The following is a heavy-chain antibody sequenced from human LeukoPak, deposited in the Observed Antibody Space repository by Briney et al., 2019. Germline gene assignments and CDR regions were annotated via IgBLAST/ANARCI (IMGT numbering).Heavy chain of an antibody. CDR2: ITNSGDST. Sequence: PGGSLRLSCAASGFTFSSYGMSWVRQAPGKGLECVSGITNSGDSTHYADSVKGRCTISRENSKNRLYLQMNSLRAEDTAVYYCAKGWFGELLFDYWGQGILVTVSS. D-gene: IGHD3-10*01. V-gene: IGHV3-23*01. J-gene: IGHJ4*02. CDR1: GFTFSSYG. CDR3: AKGWFGELLFDY.